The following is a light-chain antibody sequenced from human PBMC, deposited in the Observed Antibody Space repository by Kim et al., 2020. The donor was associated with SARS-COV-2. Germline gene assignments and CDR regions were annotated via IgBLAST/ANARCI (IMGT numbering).Light chain of an antibody. J-gene: IGKJ4*01. CDR3: QQRSNWPLT. V-gene: IGKV3-11*01. Sequence: LSPGERATLACRASQSVSRYLAWYQQRPGQAPRLLIYDAFNRAPGIPDRFSGSGSGTDFTLTISSLESEDFAVYYCQQRSNWPLTFGGGTKVDIK. CDR1: QSVSRY. CDR2: DAF.